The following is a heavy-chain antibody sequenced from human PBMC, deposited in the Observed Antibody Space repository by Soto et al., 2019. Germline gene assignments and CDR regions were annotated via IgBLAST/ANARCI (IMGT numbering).Heavy chain of an antibody. V-gene: IGHV4-31*03. D-gene: IGHD5-18*01. CDR1: GGSISSGGYY. Sequence: PSETLSLTCTVSGGSISSGGYYWSWIRQHPGKGLEWIGYIYYSGSTYYNPSLKSRVTISVDTSKNQFSLKLSSVTAADTAVYYCARVDLAMVPFDYWGQGTLVTVPQ. CDR2: IYYSGST. CDR3: ARVDLAMVPFDY. J-gene: IGHJ4*02.